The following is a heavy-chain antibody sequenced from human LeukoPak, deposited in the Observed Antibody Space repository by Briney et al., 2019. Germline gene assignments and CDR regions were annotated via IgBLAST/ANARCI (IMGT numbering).Heavy chain of an antibody. D-gene: IGHD3-3*01. J-gene: IGHJ4*02. Sequence: GGSLRLSCAASGFTFSSYAMRWVRQAPGKGLEWVAVISYDGSNKYYADSVKGRFTISRDNSKNTLYLQMNSLRAEDTAVYYCASTYDFWSGTFDYWGQGTLVTVSS. CDR2: ISYDGSNK. CDR1: GFTFSSYA. V-gene: IGHV3-30-3*01. CDR3: ASTYDFWSGTFDY.